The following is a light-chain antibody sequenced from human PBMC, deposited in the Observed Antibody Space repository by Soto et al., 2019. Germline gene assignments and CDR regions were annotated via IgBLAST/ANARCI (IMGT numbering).Light chain of an antibody. Sequence: EIVLTQSPATLSLSPGERVSLSCRASQSVNTYFAWYQQKPGQAPRLLIYDASSRATGIPARFSGSGSGTDFTLTISSLKPEDFAIYYCQQRSSWPLTFGHGTRVEI. J-gene: IGKJ1*01. CDR1: QSVNTY. V-gene: IGKV3-11*01. CDR3: QQRSSWPLT. CDR2: DAS.